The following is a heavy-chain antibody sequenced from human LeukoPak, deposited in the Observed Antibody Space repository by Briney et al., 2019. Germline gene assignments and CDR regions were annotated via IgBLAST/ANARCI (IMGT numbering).Heavy chain of an antibody. CDR3: TRVGDDYPY. D-gene: IGHD5-24*01. CDR1: GYIFTAYY. J-gene: IGHJ4*02. Sequence: GASVTVSCKASGYIFTAYYLHWVRQAPGQKPEWMGWIKANSGDTNYAQKFQGRVTMTRDTSISTVYMELSGLTADDTAVYYCTRVGDDYPYRGQGTLVTVSS. CDR2: IKANSGDT. V-gene: IGHV1-2*02.